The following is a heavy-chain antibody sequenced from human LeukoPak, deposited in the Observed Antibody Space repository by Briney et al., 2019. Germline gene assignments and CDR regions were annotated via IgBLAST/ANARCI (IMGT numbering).Heavy chain of an antibody. CDR2: IIPIFGTA. CDR1: GGTFSSYA. D-gene: IGHD2-15*01. CDR3: ASTPCSGGSCHGNYYYYMDV. J-gene: IGHJ6*03. Sequence: XVKVSCKASGGTFSSYAISWVRQAPGQGLEWMGGIIPIFGTANYAQKFQGRVTITTDESTSTAYMELSSLRSEDTAVYYCASTPCSGGSCHGNYYYYMDVWGKGTTVTVSS. V-gene: IGHV1-69*05.